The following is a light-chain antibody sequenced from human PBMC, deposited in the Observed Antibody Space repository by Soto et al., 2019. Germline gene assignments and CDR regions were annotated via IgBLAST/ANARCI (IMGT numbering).Light chain of an antibody. J-gene: IGKJ4*01. CDR1: QSVSSSY. CDR3: QQYGRSPVT. Sequence: EIVLTQSPGTLSLSPGERATLSCRASQSVSSSYLAWYQQKPGQAPRLLIYRTSSRATGIPDRFSGSGSGADFTLTISRLESVDFAVYYCQQYGRSPVTFGGGTKVEIK. V-gene: IGKV3-20*01. CDR2: RTS.